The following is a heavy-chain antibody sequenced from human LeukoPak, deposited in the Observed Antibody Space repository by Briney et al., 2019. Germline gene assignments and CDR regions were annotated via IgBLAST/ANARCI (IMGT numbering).Heavy chain of an antibody. CDR3: ARHSITMVRGPPIGMDV. Sequence: GESLQISCKGSGYSSTSYWIGWVRQMPGKGLEWMGIIYPGDSDTRYSPSFQGQVTISADKSISTAYLQWSSLKASDTAMYYCARHSITMVRGPPIGMDVWGQGTTVTVSS. J-gene: IGHJ6*02. CDR1: GYSSTSYW. D-gene: IGHD3-10*01. V-gene: IGHV5-51*01. CDR2: IYPGDSDT.